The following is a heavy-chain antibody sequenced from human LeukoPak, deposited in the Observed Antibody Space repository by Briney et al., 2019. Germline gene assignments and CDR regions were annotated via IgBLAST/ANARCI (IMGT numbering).Heavy chain of an antibody. J-gene: IGHJ5*02. D-gene: IGHD3-10*01. CDR1: GFTFSGSA. V-gene: IGHV3-73*01. CDR2: IRSKANSYAT. CDR3: TNGPSGHTPGSWFDP. Sequence: TGGSLKLSCAASGFTFSGSAMRWVRQASGKGLEWVGRIRSKANSYATAYAASVKGRFTISRDDSKNTAYLQMNSLKTEDTAVYYCTNGPSGHTPGSWFDPWGQGTLVTVSS.